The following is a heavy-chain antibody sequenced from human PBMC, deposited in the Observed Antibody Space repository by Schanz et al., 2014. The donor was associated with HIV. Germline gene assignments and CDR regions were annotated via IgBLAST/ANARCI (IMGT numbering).Heavy chain of an antibody. D-gene: IGHD1-26*01. V-gene: IGHV1-8*02. Sequence: QMQLVQSGAEVKKPGSSVKVSCKASGSTFSTYGFTWVRQASGLGLEWMGWMNPSTGNSGYAQMFQVRVTMTRDTSISTAYLEVDSLKSEDTAVYYCARGPKWEGLMDVWGQGTTVIVSS. CDR1: GSTFSTYG. J-gene: IGHJ6*02. CDR3: ARGPKWEGLMDV. CDR2: MNPSTGNS.